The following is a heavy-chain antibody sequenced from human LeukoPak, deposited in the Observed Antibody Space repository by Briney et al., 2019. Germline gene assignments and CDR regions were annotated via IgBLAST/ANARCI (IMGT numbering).Heavy chain of an antibody. D-gene: IGHD4-17*01. V-gene: IGHV1-18*01. CDR2: ISAYNGNT. CDR1: GYTFTSYG. CDR3: ASVYFQTWDYDYGDSESAFDI. Sequence: ASVKVSCKASGYTFTSYGISWVRQAPGQGLEWMGWISAYNGNTNYAQKRQGRVTMTTDTSTSTAYMELRSLRSDDTAVYYCASVYFQTWDYDYGDSESAFDIWGQGTMVTVSS. J-gene: IGHJ3*02.